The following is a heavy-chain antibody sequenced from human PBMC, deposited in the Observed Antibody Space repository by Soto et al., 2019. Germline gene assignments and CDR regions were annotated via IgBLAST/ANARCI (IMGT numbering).Heavy chain of an antibody. V-gene: IGHV3-7*01. J-gene: IGHJ4*02. Sequence: GGSLRLSCVASGFTISRYWMSWVRQAPGKGLEWVANIKHDGSDKDYVDSVKGRFTISSDNAKDSLYLQMNSVRAEDTAVYYCARDQDWGQGTLVTVSS. CDR3: ARDQD. CDR1: GFTISRYW. CDR2: IKHDGSDK.